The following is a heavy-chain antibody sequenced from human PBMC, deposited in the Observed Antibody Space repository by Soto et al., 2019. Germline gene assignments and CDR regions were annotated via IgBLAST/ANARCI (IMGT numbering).Heavy chain of an antibody. CDR1: GYTFTSYG. V-gene: IGHV1-18*01. Sequence: QVQLVQSGAEVKKPGASVKVSCKASGYTFTSYGISWVRQAPGQGLEWMGWISPYNGNTKFPQKLQGRVTITADESTSTAYMELSSLRSEDTAVYYCARTKSPYYYDSSGYYGFDYWGQGTLVTVSS. D-gene: IGHD3-22*01. J-gene: IGHJ4*02. CDR3: ARTKSPYYYDSSGYYGFDY. CDR2: ISPYNGNT.